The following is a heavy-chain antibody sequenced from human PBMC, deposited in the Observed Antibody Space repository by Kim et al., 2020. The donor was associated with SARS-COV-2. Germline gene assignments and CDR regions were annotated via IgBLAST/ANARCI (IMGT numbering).Heavy chain of an antibody. J-gene: IGHJ5*02. D-gene: IGHD1-7*01. Sequence: GGSLRLSCAASGFTFSDYYMSWIRQAPGKGLEWVSYISSSSSYTNYADSVKGRFTISRDNAKNSLYLQMNSLRAEDTAVYYCARDRYNWNYNSPRVFDPWGQGTLVTVSS. V-gene: IGHV3-11*05. CDR2: ISSSSSYT. CDR3: ARDRYNWNYNSPRVFDP. CDR1: GFTFSDYY.